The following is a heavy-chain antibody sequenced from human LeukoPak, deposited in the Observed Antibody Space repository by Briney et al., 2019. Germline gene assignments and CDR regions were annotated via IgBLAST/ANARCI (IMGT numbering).Heavy chain of an antibody. CDR1: GSTFSSYA. J-gene: IGHJ4*02. D-gene: IGHD2-2*01. Sequence: GGSLRLSCAASGSTFSSYAMSWVRQAPGKGLEWVSAISGSGGSTYYADSVKGRFTISRDNSKNTLYLQMNSLRAEDTAVYYCAKDAICSSTSCYVDYWGQGTLVTVSS. CDR3: AKDAICSSTSCYVDY. V-gene: IGHV3-23*01. CDR2: ISGSGGST.